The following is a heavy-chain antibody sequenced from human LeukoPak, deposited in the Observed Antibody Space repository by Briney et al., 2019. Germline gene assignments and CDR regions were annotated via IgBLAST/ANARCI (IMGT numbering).Heavy chain of an antibody. V-gene: IGHV3-74*01. CDR3: ARARMGAYFDY. CDR2: INSDGSST. J-gene: IGHJ4*02. Sequence: GGSLRLSCAASGFTFSSYAMSWVRQAPGKGLVWVSRINSDGSSTDDADSVKGRFTISRDNAKNTLYLQMNSLRAEDTAVYYCARARMGAYFDYWGQGILVTVSS. D-gene: IGHD4/OR15-4a*01. CDR1: GFTFSSYA.